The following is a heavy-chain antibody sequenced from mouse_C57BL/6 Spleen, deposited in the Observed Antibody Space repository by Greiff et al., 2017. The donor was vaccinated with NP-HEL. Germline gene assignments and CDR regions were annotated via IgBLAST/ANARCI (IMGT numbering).Heavy chain of an antibody. CDR2: IDPETGGS. CDR3: TREANWAFDY. J-gene: IGHJ2*01. Sequence: VLLLQSGAELVRPGASVTLSCKASGYTFTDHEMHWVKQTPVHGLEWIGAIDPETGGSASNQPFKGKALLTADKSSSTAYMELRSLTSEDSAVYYCTREANWAFDYWGQGTTLTVAS. D-gene: IGHD4-1*01. CDR1: GYTFTDHE. V-gene: IGHV1-15*01.